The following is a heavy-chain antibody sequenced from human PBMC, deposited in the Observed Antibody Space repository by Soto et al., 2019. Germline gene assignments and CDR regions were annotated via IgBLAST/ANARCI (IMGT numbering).Heavy chain of an antibody. J-gene: IGHJ6*02. V-gene: IGHV3-73*02. CDR1: GFTFSGSA. Sequence: EVQLVESGGGLVQPGGSLKLSCAASGFTFSGSAMHWVRQASGKGLEWVGRIRSKANSYATAYAASVKGRFTISRDDSKNTAYLQMNSLKTEDTAVYYCTPNEEVVAATDYYYGMDVWGQGTTVTVSS. D-gene: IGHD2-15*01. CDR2: IRSKANSYAT. CDR3: TPNEEVVAATDYYYGMDV.